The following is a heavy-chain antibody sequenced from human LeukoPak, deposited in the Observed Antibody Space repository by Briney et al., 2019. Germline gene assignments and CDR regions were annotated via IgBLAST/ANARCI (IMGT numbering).Heavy chain of an antibody. V-gene: IGHV1-46*01. J-gene: IGHJ5*02. Sequence: ASVKVSCKASGYTFTSYYMHWVRQAPGQGLEWMGIINPSGGSTSYAQKFQGRVTITRDTSASTAYMDLSSLRSEDMAVYYCARGAKFRSYGSGTYYTSLPFDPWGQGTLVTVSS. CDR3: ARGAKFRSYGSGTYYTSLPFDP. D-gene: IGHD3-10*01. CDR1: GYTFTSYY. CDR2: INPSGGST.